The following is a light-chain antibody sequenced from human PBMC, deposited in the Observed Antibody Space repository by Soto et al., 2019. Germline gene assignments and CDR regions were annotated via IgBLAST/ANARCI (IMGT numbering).Light chain of an antibody. J-gene: IGLJ1*01. CDR3: SSYRSSSTNV. V-gene: IGLV2-14*01. Sequence: QPVLTQPASVSGSPGQSITISCTGTSSDVGSYNYVSWHQQHPGQAPRLMIYEVTNRASGVPDLFSASKSGNTASLTISGLQASDEADYYCSSYRSSSTNVFGTGTKVTVL. CDR1: SSDVGSYNY. CDR2: EVT.